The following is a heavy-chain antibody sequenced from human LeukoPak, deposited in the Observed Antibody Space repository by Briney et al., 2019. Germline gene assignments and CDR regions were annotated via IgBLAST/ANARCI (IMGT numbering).Heavy chain of an antibody. CDR2: FDPEDGET. CDR3: ATDPSNYCSGGSCAYYYGMDV. V-gene: IGHV1-24*01. D-gene: IGHD2-15*01. Sequence: ASVKVSRSVAGYTLTELSMHWVRQARGKGLEWMGGFDPEDGETIYAQKFQGRVTMTEDTSTDTAYMELSSLRSEDTAVYYCATDPSNYCSGGSCAYYYGMDVWSQGTTVTVSS. J-gene: IGHJ6*02. CDR1: GYTLTELS.